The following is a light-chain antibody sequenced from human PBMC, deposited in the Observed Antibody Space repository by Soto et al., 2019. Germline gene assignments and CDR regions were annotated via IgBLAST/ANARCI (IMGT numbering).Light chain of an antibody. CDR1: SSNIENNF. Sequence: QSVLTQPPSVSAAPGQKVMISCSGSSSNIENNFVSWYQQLPGTAPKLLIFDNNKRPSGIPDRFSGSKSGTSATLGITGLQTGDEADYYCVAWDTSLTTTVLFGGGTKLTVL. CDR3: VAWDTSLTTTVL. J-gene: IGLJ2*01. CDR2: DNN. V-gene: IGLV1-51*01.